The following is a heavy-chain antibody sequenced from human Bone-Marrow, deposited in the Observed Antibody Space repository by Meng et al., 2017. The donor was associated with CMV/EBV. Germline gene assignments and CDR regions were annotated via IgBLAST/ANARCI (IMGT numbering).Heavy chain of an antibody. V-gene: IGHV1-18*04. Sequence: ASVKVSCKASGYTFTEYYIHWVRQAPGQGLEWMGWISAYNGNTNYAQKLQGRVTMTTDTSTSTAYMELRSLRSDDTAVYYCARDSPRSGWYHYYYGMDVWGQGTTVTVSS. CDR1: GYTFTEYY. J-gene: IGHJ6*02. D-gene: IGHD6-19*01. CDR3: ARDSPRSGWYHYYYGMDV. CDR2: ISAYNGNT.